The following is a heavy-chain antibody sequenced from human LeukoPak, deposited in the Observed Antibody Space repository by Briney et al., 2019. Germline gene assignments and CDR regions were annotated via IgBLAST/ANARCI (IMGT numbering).Heavy chain of an antibody. J-gene: IGHJ4*02. CDR3: AKDRVYDYVWGSYLLDY. D-gene: IGHD3-16*01. Sequence: GGSLRLSCAASGFTFSSYAMSWVRQAPGKGLEWVSAISGSGGSTYYADSVKGRFTIFRDNSKNTLYLQMNSLRAEDTAVYYCAKDRVYDYVWGSYLLDYWGQGTLVTVSS. CDR2: ISGSGGST. V-gene: IGHV3-23*01. CDR1: GFTFSSYA.